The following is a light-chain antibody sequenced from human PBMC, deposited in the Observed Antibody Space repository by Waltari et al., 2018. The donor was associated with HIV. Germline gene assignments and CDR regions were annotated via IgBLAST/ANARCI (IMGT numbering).Light chain of an antibody. V-gene: IGLV1-40*01. CDR1: SSNIGAGYD. Sequence: QSVLTQPPSASAAPGQRVTITCTGSSSNIGAGYDVPWYQQLPGTAPKHLIYGNSNRPSGVPDRFSGAKSGTSGSLARTGLQAEDEADYYCQSYDSSLSGLYDFGTGTKVTVL. CDR2: GNS. CDR3: QSYDSSLSGLYD. J-gene: IGLJ1*01.